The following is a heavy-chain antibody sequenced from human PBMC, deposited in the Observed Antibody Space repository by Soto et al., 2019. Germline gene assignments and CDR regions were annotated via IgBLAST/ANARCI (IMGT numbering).Heavy chain of an antibody. V-gene: IGHV5-51*01. D-gene: IGHD1-26*01. CDR2: LYPGDSDT. Sequence: GESLKISCKGSGYSFTSYWIGWVRQMPGKGLEWMGILYPGDSDTRYSPSFQGQVTISADKSISTAYLQWSSLKASDTAMYYCARLPIGSYESDYFDYWGQGTLVTVSS. CDR3: ARLPIGSYESDYFDY. CDR1: GYSFTSYW. J-gene: IGHJ4*02.